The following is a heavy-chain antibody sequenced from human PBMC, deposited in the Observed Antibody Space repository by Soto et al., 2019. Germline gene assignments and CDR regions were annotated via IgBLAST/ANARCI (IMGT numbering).Heavy chain of an antibody. J-gene: IGHJ4*02. CDR3: ASDMITFGGGSFGVR. V-gene: IGHV3-23*01. Sequence: EVQLLESGGGLVQPGGSLRLSCAASGFTFSSYAVSWVRQAPGKGLESVSAISGSGGSTYYSDSVKGRFTISRDNSKNTLYLLMNSLRAEDTAVYYCASDMITFGGGSFGVRWGQGTLVTVSP. D-gene: IGHD3-16*01. CDR1: GFTFSSYA. CDR2: ISGSGGST.